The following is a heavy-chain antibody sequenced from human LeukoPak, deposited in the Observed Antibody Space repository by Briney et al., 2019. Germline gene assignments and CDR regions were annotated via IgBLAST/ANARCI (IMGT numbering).Heavy chain of an antibody. J-gene: IGHJ4*02. CDR2: ISPNSADI. CDR1: GFTFTDVY. CDR3: SRDPRSLDY. V-gene: IGHV3-11*01. Sequence: SGGSLRLSCAASGFTFTDVYMSWIRQSPGKGLEWLAYISPNSADISYADSVKGRFTISRGNAKNSLYLQMNSLRVEDTGIYYCSRDPRSLDYWGQGALVTVSS.